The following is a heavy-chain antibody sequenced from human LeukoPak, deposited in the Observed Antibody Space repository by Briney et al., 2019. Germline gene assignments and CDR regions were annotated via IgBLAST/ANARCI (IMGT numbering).Heavy chain of an antibody. V-gene: IGHV3-53*01. D-gene: IGHD3-16*01. CDR3: ASWGLKYHYFDY. Sequence: PGGSLRLSCAASGFSISSKYMSWVRQAPGKGLEGVSVIYSDDSTYYADSVKGRFNISKDNSKNTLYLQMNSLRGEDAAVYYCASWGLKYHYFDYWGQGTLVTVSS. CDR2: IYSDDST. CDR1: GFSISSKY. J-gene: IGHJ4*02.